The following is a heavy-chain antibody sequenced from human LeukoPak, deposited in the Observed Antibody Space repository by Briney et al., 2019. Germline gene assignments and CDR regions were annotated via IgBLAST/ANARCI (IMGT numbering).Heavy chain of an antibody. CDR3: AKDIVGGGDDY. CDR2: IQEDGKKE. J-gene: IGHJ4*02. V-gene: IGHV3-7*01. Sequence: LPGGSLRLSCEASGFTFTKFWMNWVRQAPGKGLEWVANIQEDGKKENYVDSVRGRFTISRDNAKNSIYLQMNSLRVEDTAVYYCAKDIVGGGDDYWGQGTLVTVSS. D-gene: IGHD2-21*02. CDR1: GFTFTKFW.